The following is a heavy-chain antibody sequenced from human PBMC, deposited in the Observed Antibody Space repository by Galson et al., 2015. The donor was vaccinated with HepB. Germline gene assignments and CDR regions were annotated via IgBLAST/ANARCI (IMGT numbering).Heavy chain of an antibody. J-gene: IGHJ2*01. V-gene: IGHV3-48*02. CDR2: ISSTGTTI. Sequence: SLRLSCAASGFIFSTYTFNWVRRAPGKDLEWISYISSTGTTIYYADSVKGRFTISRDNAENSLSLQMSSLRDADTAVYYCVRVAIDTTIFRGYWYFDLWGRGTLVTVSS. D-gene: IGHD5-18*01. CDR1: GFIFSTYT. CDR3: VRVAIDTTIFRGYWYFDL.